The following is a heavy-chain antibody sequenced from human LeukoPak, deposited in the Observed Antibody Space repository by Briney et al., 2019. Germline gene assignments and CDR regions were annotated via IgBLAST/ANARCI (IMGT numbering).Heavy chain of an antibody. V-gene: IGHV1-2*02. CDR1: GYTFTGYY. D-gene: IGHD5-24*01. J-gene: IGHJ4*02. Sequence: ASVRVSCKASGYTFTGYYMHWVRQAPGQGLEWMGWINPNSGGTNYAQKFQGRVTMTRDTSISTAYMELSRLRSDDTAVYYCARDIVVRRGMATISDYWGQGTLVTVSS. CDR2: INPNSGGT. CDR3: ARDIVVRRGMATISDY.